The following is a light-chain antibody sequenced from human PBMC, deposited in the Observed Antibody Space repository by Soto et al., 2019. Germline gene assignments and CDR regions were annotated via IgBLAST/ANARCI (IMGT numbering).Light chain of an antibody. V-gene: IGLV2-14*01. CDR3: SSYTSRSTLV. J-gene: IGLJ3*02. CDR2: DVS. Sequence: QSALTQPASVSGSPGQSITISCTGTSSDVGGYNYVSWYQQHPGKAPKLMIYDVSNRPSGVSNRFSGSKSDNTASLTFSGLQAEDEADYYCSSYTSRSTLVFGGGSKLTVL. CDR1: SSDVGGYNY.